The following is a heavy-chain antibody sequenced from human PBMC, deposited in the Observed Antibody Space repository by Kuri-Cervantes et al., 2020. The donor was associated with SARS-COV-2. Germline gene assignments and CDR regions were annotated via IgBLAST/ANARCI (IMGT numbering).Heavy chain of an antibody. V-gene: IGHV4-34*01. Sequence: ESLKISCAVYGESFIGYYWSWVRQPPGKGLEWIGDINHSGSTNYNPSLKSRVTISVDTSKNQFSLKLSSVTAADTAVYYCASYSSSWYPGLWGRGTLVTVSS. J-gene: IGHJ2*01. D-gene: IGHD6-13*01. CDR3: ASYSSSWYPGL. CDR1: GESFIGYY. CDR2: INHSGST.